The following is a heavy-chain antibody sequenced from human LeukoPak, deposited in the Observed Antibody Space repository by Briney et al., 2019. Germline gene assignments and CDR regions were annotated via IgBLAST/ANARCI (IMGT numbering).Heavy chain of an antibody. Sequence: PGGSLRLSCAASGFTFSSYAMSWVRQAPGKGLEWVSGISGSGGNTDYADSVKGRFTISRDNSENTLYLQMNSLRAEDTAVYYCAKDKGWGYSTYDFYGMDVWGQGTTVTVSS. CDR2: ISGSGGNT. V-gene: IGHV3-23*01. J-gene: IGHJ6*02. CDR3: AKDKGWGYSTYDFYGMDV. CDR1: GFTFSSYA. D-gene: IGHD1-26*01.